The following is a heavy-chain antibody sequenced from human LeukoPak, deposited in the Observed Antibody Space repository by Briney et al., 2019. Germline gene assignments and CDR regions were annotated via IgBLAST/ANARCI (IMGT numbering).Heavy chain of an antibody. J-gene: IGHJ1*01. D-gene: IGHD2-21*02. V-gene: IGHV1-18*01. CDR1: GYTFTSYG. CDR3: AANGRYCGGDCYPYLQH. CDR2: ISAYNGNT. Sequence: ASVKVSCKASGYTFTSYGISWVRQAPGQGLEWMGWISAYNGNTNYAQKLQGRVTMTTDTSTSTAYMELRSLRSDDTAVYYCAANGRYCGGDCYPYLQHWGQGTLVTVSS.